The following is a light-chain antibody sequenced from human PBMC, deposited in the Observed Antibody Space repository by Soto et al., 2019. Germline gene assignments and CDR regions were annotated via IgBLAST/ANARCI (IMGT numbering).Light chain of an antibody. CDR2: WAS. CDR3: QQYYSTSWT. J-gene: IGKJ1*01. Sequence: DIVMTQSPDSLAVSLGERATINCKSSQSVLYSSNNKNYLAWYQQTPGQPPKLLIYWASTRESGVPDRFSGSGSGTDFTRTISSLQAEDVAVYYGQQYYSTSWTFGQGTKVDIK. V-gene: IGKV4-1*01. CDR1: QSVLYSSNNKNY.